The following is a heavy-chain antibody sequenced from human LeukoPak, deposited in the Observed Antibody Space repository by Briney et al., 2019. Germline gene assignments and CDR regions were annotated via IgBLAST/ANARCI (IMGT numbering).Heavy chain of an antibody. CDR1: GFTFSSYS. D-gene: IGHD5-18*01. CDR2: ISSSSSYI. J-gene: IGHJ4*02. CDR3: ARSQQAAWIQLSTIDF. Sequence: GGSLRLSCAASGFTFSSYSMNWVRQAPGKGLEWVSSISSSSSYIYYADSVKGRFTISRDNAKNSLYLQMNSLRAEDTAVYYCARSQQAAWIQLSTIDFWGQGTLVTVSS. V-gene: IGHV3-21*01.